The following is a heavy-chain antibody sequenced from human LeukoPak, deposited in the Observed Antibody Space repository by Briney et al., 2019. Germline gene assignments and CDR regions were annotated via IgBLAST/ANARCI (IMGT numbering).Heavy chain of an antibody. Sequence: PGGSLRLSCAASGFTFSRYWMAWVRQAPGKGLEWVANIKQDGSEAVYVDSVRGRFTISRDNAKNSLYLQMNSLRDEDTAVYYCARDNDWAFHYWGQGTLVTVSS. D-gene: IGHD3-9*01. CDR3: ARDNDWAFHY. CDR2: IKQDGSEA. V-gene: IGHV3-7*01. CDR1: GFTFSRYW. J-gene: IGHJ4*02.